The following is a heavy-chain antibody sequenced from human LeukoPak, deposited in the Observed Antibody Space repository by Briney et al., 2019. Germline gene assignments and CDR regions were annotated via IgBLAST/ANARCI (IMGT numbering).Heavy chain of an antibody. CDR3: ARVIGYCSSTSCFGYFDY. Sequence: PLETLSLTCTVSGGSISTYYWSWIRQPPGKGLEWFGYIYYSVSTNYNPSLKSRVTTSVDTSKNQLSLKLSSVTAADTAVYYCARVIGYCSSTSCFGYFDYWGQGTLVTVSP. D-gene: IGHD2-2*01. J-gene: IGHJ4*02. V-gene: IGHV4-59*08. CDR2: IYYSVST. CDR1: GGSISTYY.